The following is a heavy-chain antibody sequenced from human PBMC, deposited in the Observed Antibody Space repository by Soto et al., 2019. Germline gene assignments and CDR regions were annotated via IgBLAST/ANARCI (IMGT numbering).Heavy chain of an antibody. D-gene: IGHD6-6*01. V-gene: IGHV4-34*01. J-gene: IGHJ4*02. CDR3: ARAPKGSGSSQTRPDF. CDR2: ISQSGNT. CDR1: SGSFSGYY. Sequence: QVQLHQWGAGLLKPSETLSLACSIYSGSFSGYYWSWIRQPPGKGLEWIGEISQSGNTNYSPSLKSRGSISIDTSKKQFSLNLAAVSAADTAVYYWARAPKGSGSSQTRPDFGGEGTLVSVSA.